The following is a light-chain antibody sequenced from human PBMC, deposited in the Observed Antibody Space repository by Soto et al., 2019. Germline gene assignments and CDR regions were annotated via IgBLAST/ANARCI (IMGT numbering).Light chain of an antibody. V-gene: IGLV2-14*01. J-gene: IGLJ1*01. CDR3: ISYTGKSASYL. CDR2: EVT. CDR1: STDVGAYNY. Sequence: QSALAQPASVSGSPGQSITISCTGTSTDVGAYNYVAWYQQHPGKAPKLIIYEVTNRPSGVSYRFSASKSGNTASLTISGLHSEDEADYYCISYTGKSASYLFGTGTKVTVL.